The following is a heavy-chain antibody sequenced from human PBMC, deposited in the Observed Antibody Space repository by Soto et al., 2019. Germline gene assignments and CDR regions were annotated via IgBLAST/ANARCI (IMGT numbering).Heavy chain of an antibody. CDR1: GASITFGGYS. J-gene: IGHJ4*02. V-gene: IGHV4-30-2*01. Sequence: PSETLSLTCTVSGASITFGGYSWSWIRQTPGKGLEWIGYINHLETTFYNPSFESRLTLSIDRAKNQFSLKLHSMSAADRAVYFCARSGGSDSYDYWGQGNLVTVSS. CDR2: INHLETT. CDR3: ARSGGSDSYDY. D-gene: IGHD1-26*01.